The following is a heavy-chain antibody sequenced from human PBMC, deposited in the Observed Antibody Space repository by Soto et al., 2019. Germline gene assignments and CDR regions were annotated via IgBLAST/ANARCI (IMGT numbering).Heavy chain of an antibody. CDR1: GYTFTTYP. CDR2: IDAGNGYT. J-gene: IGHJ6*02. CDR3: TAWFGEFFYTMDV. D-gene: IGHD3-10*01. V-gene: IGHV1-3*01. Sequence: QVQLVQSGAEVKKPGASVRVSCKASGYTFTTYPIHWVRQAPGQGLEWMGWIDAGNGYTKSSQRFQGRLTSTRDTSATTAYMELSSLRSEDTAVYYCTAWFGEFFYTMDVWGQGTTVTVSS.